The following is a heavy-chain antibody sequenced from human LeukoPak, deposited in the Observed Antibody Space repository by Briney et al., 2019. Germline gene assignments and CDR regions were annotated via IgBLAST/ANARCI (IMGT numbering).Heavy chain of an antibody. Sequence: SETLSLTCAVYGGSFSGYYWSWIRQPPGKGLEWIGEINHGGSTNYNPSLKSRVTISVDTSKNQFSLKLSSVTAADTAVYYCARGQGYCSSTSCYWSYWGQGTLVTVSS. J-gene: IGHJ4*02. CDR2: INHGGST. CDR3: ARGQGYCSSTSCYWSY. D-gene: IGHD2-2*01. CDR1: GGSFSGYY. V-gene: IGHV4-34*01.